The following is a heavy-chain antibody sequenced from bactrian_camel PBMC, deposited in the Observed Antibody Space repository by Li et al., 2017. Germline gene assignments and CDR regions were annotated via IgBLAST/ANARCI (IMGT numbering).Heavy chain of an antibody. CDR3: AASSTWYCLTTPTSFDF. CDR2: ILTPGTT. V-gene: IGHV3S42*01. Sequence: DVQLVESGGGSVQGGGSLRLSCAASRYTDSSSCMGWFSQAPGKEREWISSILTPGTTSYADSVKGRFIISKDNTKNTLYLQMNSLKPEDTAMYYCAASSTWYCLTTPTSFDFWGQGTQVTVS. CDR1: RYTDSSSC. D-gene: IGHD6*01. J-gene: IGHJ6*01.